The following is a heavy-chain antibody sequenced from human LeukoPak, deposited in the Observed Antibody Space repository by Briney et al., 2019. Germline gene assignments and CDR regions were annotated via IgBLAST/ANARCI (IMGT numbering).Heavy chain of an antibody. CDR1: GFTFSSYA. CDR3: AKFEVVAADFDY. V-gene: IGHV3-23*01. Sequence: GGSLRLSCAASGFTFSSYAMSWVRQAPGKGLEWVSAISGSGGSSYYADSVKGRFTISRDNSKNTLYLQTNCLRAEDTAVYYCAKFEVVAADFDYWGQGTLVTVSS. D-gene: IGHD2-15*01. CDR2: ISGSGGSS. J-gene: IGHJ4*02.